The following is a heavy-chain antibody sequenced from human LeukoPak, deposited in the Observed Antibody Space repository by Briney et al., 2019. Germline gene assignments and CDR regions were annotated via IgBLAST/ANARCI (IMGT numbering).Heavy chain of an antibody. CDR1: GGSISSSSYC. CDR2: IYYSGST. J-gene: IGHJ1*01. CDR3: ARLVGTDDAEYFQH. V-gene: IGHV4-39*01. Sequence: SETLSLTCTVSGGSISSSSYCWGWIRQPPGKGLEWIGSIYYSGSTYYNPSLKSRVTISVDTSKNQFSLKLSSVTAADTAVYYCARLVGTDDAEYFQHWGQGTLVTVSS. D-gene: IGHD1-26*01.